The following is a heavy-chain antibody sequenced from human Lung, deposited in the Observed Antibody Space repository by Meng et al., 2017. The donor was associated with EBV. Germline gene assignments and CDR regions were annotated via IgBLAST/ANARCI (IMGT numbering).Heavy chain of an antibody. D-gene: IGHD1-7*01. CDR1: SYSFSGYA. V-gene: IGHV1-3*01. CDR3: ARDRNYVHLFDY. J-gene: IGHJ4*02. CDR2: NDAANGNP. Sequence: RLCHSRTEVTMPGASLKVACNATSYSFSGYAMHWVRQTAGERIEWMEWNDAANGNPKFTQKFQGSVTMTRDTSSRTVCMELSSLISEDSAVYYCARDRNYVHLFDYWGQGTLVTVSS.